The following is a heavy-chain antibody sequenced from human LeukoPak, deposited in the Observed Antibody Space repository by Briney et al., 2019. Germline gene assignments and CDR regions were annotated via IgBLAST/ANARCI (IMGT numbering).Heavy chain of an antibody. V-gene: IGHV4-4*09. CDR3: ASLHRGYFDY. CDR2: IYTSGST. CDR1: GGSISSYY. J-gene: IGHJ4*02. D-gene: IGHD3-10*01. Sequence: SETLSLTCTVSGGSISSYYWSWIRQPPGKGLEWIGYIYTSGSTNYNPSLKSRVTISVDTSKNQFSLKLSSVTAADTAVYYRASLHRGYFDYWGQGTLVTVSS.